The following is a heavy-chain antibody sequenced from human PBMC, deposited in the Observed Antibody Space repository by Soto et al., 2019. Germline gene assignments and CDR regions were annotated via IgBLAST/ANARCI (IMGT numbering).Heavy chain of an antibody. J-gene: IGHJ4*02. Sequence: PGGSLRLSCAASGFTFSSYAMSWVRQAPGKGLEWVSAISGSGGSTYYADSVKGRFTISRDNSKNTLYLQMDSLRAEDTAIYYCAKYRELMVTALDYWGQGTLVNVSS. CDR2: ISGSGGST. V-gene: IGHV3-23*01. D-gene: IGHD2-21*02. CDR3: AKYRELMVTALDY. CDR1: GFTFSSYA.